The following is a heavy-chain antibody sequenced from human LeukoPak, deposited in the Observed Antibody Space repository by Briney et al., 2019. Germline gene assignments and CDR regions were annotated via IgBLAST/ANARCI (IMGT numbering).Heavy chain of an antibody. Sequence: SETLSLTCTVSGDSISSSSYYWGWIRQPPGKGLEWIGSIYYSVTTYYNPSLKSRVTISVDTSKNRFSLRLNSVTAADTAVYYCVRDMGSSTSKDWGQGTLVTVSS. D-gene: IGHD6-13*01. CDR3: VRDMGSSTSKD. V-gene: IGHV4-39*07. CDR1: GDSISSSSYY. CDR2: IYYSVTT. J-gene: IGHJ4*02.